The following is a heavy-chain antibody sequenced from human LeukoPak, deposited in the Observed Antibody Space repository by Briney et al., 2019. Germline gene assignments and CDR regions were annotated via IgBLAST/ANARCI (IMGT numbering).Heavy chain of an antibody. Sequence: ASVKVSCKASGYTFTSYGISWVRQAPGQGLEWMGWISAYNDNTNYAQKLQGRVTMTTDTSTSTAYMELRSLRSDDTAVYYCARDFDYDFWSGYYGEPKNWFDPWGQGTLVTVSS. CDR2: ISAYNDNT. J-gene: IGHJ5*02. D-gene: IGHD3-3*01. CDR1: GYTFTSYG. CDR3: ARDFDYDFWSGYYGEPKNWFDP. V-gene: IGHV1-18*01.